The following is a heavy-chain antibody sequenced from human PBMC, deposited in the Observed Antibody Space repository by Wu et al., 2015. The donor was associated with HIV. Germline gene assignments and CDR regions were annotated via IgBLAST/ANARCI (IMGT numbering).Heavy chain of an antibody. J-gene: IGHJ6*02. CDR2: FIPIFGTA. CDR3: ARDLARETMIRDRPRYGLDV. D-gene: IGHD3-10*01. V-gene: IGHV1-69*05. Sequence: QVQLMQSGAEVKKPGSSVKVSCKASGTTFISYTITWVRQAPGQGLEWMGGFIPIFGTANYAQKFQGRLTITTDESTATGYMELSSLRSEDTAVYYRARDLARETMIRDRPRYGLDVWGQGTTVTVSS. CDR1: GTTFISYT.